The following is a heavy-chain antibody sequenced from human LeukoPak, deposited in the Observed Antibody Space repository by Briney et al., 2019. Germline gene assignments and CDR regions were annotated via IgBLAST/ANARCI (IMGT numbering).Heavy chain of an antibody. CDR3: ASQITGSYYGFDY. D-gene: IGHD1-26*01. V-gene: IGHV4-38-2*02. CDR2: IYHSGST. J-gene: IGHJ4*02. CDR1: GYSISNGYY. Sequence: SETLSLTCTVSGYSISNGYYWGWIRQPPGKGLEWIGSIYHSGSTNYNPSLKSRVTISVDTSKNQFSLKLSSVTAADTAVYYCASQITGSYYGFDYWGQGTLVTVSS.